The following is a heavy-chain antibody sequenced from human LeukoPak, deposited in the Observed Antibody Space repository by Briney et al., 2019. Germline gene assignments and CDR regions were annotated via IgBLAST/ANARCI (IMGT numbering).Heavy chain of an antibody. CDR3: ARDRVGQQLVGRNYYYYYMDV. J-gene: IGHJ6*03. CDR2: IYYSGST. D-gene: IGHD6-13*01. Sequence: SETLSLTCTVSGGSISSYYWSWIRQPPGKGLEWIGYIYYSGSTDYNPSLKSRVTISVETSKNQFSLKLSSVTAADTAVYYCARDRVGQQLVGRNYYYYYMDVWGKGTTVTISS. V-gene: IGHV4-59*01. CDR1: GGSISSYY.